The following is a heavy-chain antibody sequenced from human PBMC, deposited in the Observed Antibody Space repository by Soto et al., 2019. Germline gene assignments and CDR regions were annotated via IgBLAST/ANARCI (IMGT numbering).Heavy chain of an antibody. J-gene: IGHJ5*02. CDR3: ARVDCSGGSCYSVAQGPFDP. CDR1: GFTFSSYG. CDR2: IWYDGSNK. Sequence: PGGSLRLSCAASGFTFSSYGMHWVRQAPGKGLEWVAVIWYDGSNKYYADSVKGRFTISRDNSKNTLYLQMNSLRAEDTAVYYCARVDCSGGSCYSVAQGPFDPWGQGTLVTVSS. V-gene: IGHV3-33*01. D-gene: IGHD2-15*01.